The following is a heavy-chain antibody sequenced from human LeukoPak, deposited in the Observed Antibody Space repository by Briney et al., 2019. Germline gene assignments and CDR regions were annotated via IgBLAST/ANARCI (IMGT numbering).Heavy chain of an antibody. CDR1: GGTFSSYA. D-gene: IGHD5-24*01. Sequence: PVKVSCKASGGTFSSYAISWVRQAPGQGLEWMGRIIPILGIANYAQKFQGRVTITADKSTSTAYMELSSLRSEDTAVYYCARTGVEMATINYYYYGMDVWGQGTTVTVSS. J-gene: IGHJ6*02. CDR2: IIPILGIA. V-gene: IGHV1-69*04. CDR3: ARTGVEMATINYYYYGMDV.